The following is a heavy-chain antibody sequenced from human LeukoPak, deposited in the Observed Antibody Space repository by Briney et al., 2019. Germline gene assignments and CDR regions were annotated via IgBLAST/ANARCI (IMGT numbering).Heavy chain of an antibody. CDR3: ARDSPPNYYDSSGSKNAFDI. Sequence: SETLSLTCTVSGGSISSYYWSWIRQPAGKGLGWIGRIYTSGSTNYNPSLNSRVTMSVDTSKNQFSLKLSSVTAADTAVYYCARDSPPNYYDSSGSKNAFDIWGQGTMVTVSS. CDR2: IYTSGST. V-gene: IGHV4-4*07. J-gene: IGHJ3*02. CDR1: GGSISSYY. D-gene: IGHD3-22*01.